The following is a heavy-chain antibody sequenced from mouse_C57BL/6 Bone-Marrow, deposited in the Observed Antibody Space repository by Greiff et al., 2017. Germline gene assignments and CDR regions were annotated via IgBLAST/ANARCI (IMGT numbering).Heavy chain of an antibody. CDR2: ISYDGSN. J-gene: IGHJ1*01. CDR3: ARDLGTATWYFDV. CDR1: GYSITSGYY. D-gene: IGHD1-2*01. V-gene: IGHV3-6*02. Sequence: DVHLVESGPGLVKPSQSLSLTCSVTGYSITSGYYWNWIRQFPGNKLEWMGYISYDGSNNYNPSLKNRISITRDTSKNQFFLKLNSVTTEDTATYYCARDLGTATWYFDVWGAGTTVTVSS.